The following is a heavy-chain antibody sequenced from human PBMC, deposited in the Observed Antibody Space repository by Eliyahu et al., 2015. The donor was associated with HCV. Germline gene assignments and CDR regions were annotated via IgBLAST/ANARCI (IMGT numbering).Heavy chain of an antibody. J-gene: IGHJ6*02. Sequence: EVQLVESGGGLVRPGGSLRLSCAASGFTFSKAWMSWXRQAPGKGLXWVGRIKSNIDGGTTDYAAPVKGRFTISRDDAKNTLFLQMNNLKTEDTAMYYCTTAGSHFYGSGNYFIDFTIGGMDVWGQGTTVTVSS. V-gene: IGHV3-15*01. CDR1: GFTFSKAW. CDR2: IKSNIDGGTT. D-gene: IGHD3-10*01. CDR3: TTAGSHFYGSGNYFIDFTIGGMDV.